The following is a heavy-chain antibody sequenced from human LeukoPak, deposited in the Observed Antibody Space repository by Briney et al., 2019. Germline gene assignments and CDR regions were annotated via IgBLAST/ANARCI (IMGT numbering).Heavy chain of an antibody. D-gene: IGHD3-9*01. CDR3: ARGPPYYDILTGYDY. V-gene: IGHV3-48*04. Sequence: SGGSLRLSCAASGFAFSTYWMHWVRQAPGKGLVWVSYISSSSITIYYADSVKGRFTISRDNAKNSLYLQMNSLTAEDTAVYYCARGPPYYDILTGYDYWGQGTLVTVPS. J-gene: IGHJ4*02. CDR2: ISSSSITI. CDR1: GFAFSTYW.